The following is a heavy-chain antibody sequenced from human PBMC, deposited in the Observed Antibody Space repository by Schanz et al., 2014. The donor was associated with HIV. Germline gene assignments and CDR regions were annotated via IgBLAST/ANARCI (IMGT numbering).Heavy chain of an antibody. Sequence: EVQLVESGGGLVQPGGSLKLSCAASGFALGGSAMHWVRQAPGKGLEWIGRIRTKANIYATAYAESLKGRFTISRDDSKNTAYLHMHSLKTEDTAVYYCAKANDDWFKYFHHWGQGTLVTVSS. CDR2: IRTKANIYAT. V-gene: IGHV3-73*02. CDR3: AKANDDWFKYFHH. D-gene: IGHD3-9*01. CDR1: GFALGGSA. J-gene: IGHJ1*01.